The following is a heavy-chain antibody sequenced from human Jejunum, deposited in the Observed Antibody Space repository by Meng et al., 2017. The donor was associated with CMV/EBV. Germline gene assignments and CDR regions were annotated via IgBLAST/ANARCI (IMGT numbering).Heavy chain of an antibody. CDR3: VRRYLD. D-gene: IGHD3-16*02. V-gene: IGHV4-39*01. CDR1: SGSFSGNSYY. Sequence: TLSLTCTVSSGSFSGNSYYWGWIRQPPGKGLEWIGTIYYGGSAYYNPSLRSRVTISVDTSKNQFSLKLTSVTAADTAVYYCVRRYLDWGRGTLVTVSS. CDR2: IYYGGSA. J-gene: IGHJ4*02.